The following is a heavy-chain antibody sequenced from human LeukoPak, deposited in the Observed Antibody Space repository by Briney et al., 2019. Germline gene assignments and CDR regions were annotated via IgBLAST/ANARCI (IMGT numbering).Heavy chain of an antibody. CDR2: INPNSGGT. D-gene: IGHD2-2*01. J-gene: IGHJ4*02. Sequence: ASVEVSCKASGYTFTGCYMHWVRQAPGQGLEWMGWINPNSGGTNYAQKFQGRVTMTRDTSISTAYMELSRLRSDDTAVYYCARLGYCSSTSCFDYWGQGTLVTVSS. V-gene: IGHV1-2*02. CDR3: ARLGYCSSTSCFDY. CDR1: GYTFTGCY.